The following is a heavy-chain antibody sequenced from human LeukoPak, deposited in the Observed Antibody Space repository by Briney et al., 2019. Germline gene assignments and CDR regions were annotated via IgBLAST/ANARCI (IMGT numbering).Heavy chain of an antibody. CDR3: VTVGMTSIWSYLRFDP. D-gene: IGHD1-26*01. Sequence: PGRSLTLSWSASGFTFSTNSMHWVRQAPGKVLEFVSAITSNGGSTYYADSVKGRFTISRHNSKNTLYLQMSSLRAEDTAVYYCVTVGMTSIWSYLRFDPRGQGTLVSVSS. CDR1: GFTFSTNS. J-gene: IGHJ5*02. V-gene: IGHV3-64D*08. CDR2: ITSNGGST.